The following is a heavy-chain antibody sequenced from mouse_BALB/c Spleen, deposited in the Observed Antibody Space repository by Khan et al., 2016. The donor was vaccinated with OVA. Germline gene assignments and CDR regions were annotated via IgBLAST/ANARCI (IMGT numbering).Heavy chain of an antibody. CDR3: TRLAYYYDSEGFAY. D-gene: IGHD1-1*01. J-gene: IGHJ3*01. V-gene: IGHV5-6*01. CDR1: GFTFSTYG. CDR2: VSTGGSYP. Sequence: EVKLVESGGDLVKPGGSLKLSCAASGFTFSTYGMSLVRQTPDKRLEWVATVSTGGSYPYYPDSVKGRFTISRDNAKNTLYLQMSGLKSEDTAMFYCTRLAYYYDSEGFAYWGQGTLVTVSA.